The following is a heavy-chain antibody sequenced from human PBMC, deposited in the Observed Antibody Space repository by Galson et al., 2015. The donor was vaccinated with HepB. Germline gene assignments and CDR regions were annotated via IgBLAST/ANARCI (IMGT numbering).Heavy chain of an antibody. CDR3: AHTIPYITSGAEYFQH. CDR1: GFSLSTSGVG. Sequence: PALVKPTQTLTLTCTFSGFSLSTSGVGVGWIRQPPGKALEWLALIYWDDDKRCSPSLKSRLTITKDTSKNQVVLTMTNMDPVDTATYYCAHTIPYITSGAEYFQHWGQGTLVTVSS. D-gene: IGHD3-10*01. V-gene: IGHV2-5*02. J-gene: IGHJ1*01. CDR2: IYWDDDK.